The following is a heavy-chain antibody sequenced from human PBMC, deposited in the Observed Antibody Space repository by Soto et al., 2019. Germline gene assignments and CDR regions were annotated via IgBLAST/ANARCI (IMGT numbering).Heavy chain of an antibody. CDR2: IYYSGST. D-gene: IGHD2-21*01. J-gene: IGHJ5*02. CDR1: GGSISSGGYY. CDR3: ARGGIDWFDP. Sequence: SETLSLTCTVSGGSISSGGYYWSWIRQHPGKGLEWIGYIYYSGSTYYNPSLKSRVTISVDTSKNQFSLKLSSVTAADTAVYYCARGGIDWFDPWGQGTLVTVSS. V-gene: IGHV4-31*03.